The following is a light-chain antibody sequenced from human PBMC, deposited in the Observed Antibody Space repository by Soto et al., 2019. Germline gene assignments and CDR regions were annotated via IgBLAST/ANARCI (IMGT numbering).Light chain of an antibody. Sequence: DLQMTQSPSSLSASVGERVTITCRASQSIDKYLNWYQHKPGKAPYVLIYAASHLRSGVPTRFSGSGTGTSFTLTISSLQYEDLATYYCQQSYSSPGTFGRGTKVELK. CDR2: AAS. J-gene: IGKJ1*01. V-gene: IGKV1-39*01. CDR3: QQSYSSPGT. CDR1: QSIDKY.